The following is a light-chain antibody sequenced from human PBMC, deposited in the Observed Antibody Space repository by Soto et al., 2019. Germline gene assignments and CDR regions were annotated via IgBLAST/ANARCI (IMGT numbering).Light chain of an antibody. CDR3: GTWDSSLSNML. CDR2: ENN. Sequence: QSVLTQAPSVSAAPGQEVTISCSGSSFNIGNNYVSWYQQFPGAAPKLLIYENNKRPSGIPDRFSGSKSGTSATLGITGLQTGDEADYYCGTWDSSLSNMLFGGGTKVTVL. V-gene: IGLV1-51*02. J-gene: IGLJ2*01. CDR1: SFNIGNNY.